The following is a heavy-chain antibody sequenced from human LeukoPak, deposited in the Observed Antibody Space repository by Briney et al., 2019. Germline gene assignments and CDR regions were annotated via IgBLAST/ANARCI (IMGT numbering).Heavy chain of an antibody. CDR1: GDSINSLDL. CDR2: MYLSGTT. CDR3: AGLVGRYSSGLYYYYFDY. Sequence: SGTLPLTCTVSGDSINSLDLWGWVRQPPGKGLEWIGEMYLSGTTHSNPSVKSRVTISIDKSKNQFFLNLSSVTAADTAVYYCAGLVGRYSSGLYYYYFDYWGQGTLVTVSS. V-gene: IGHV4-4*02. J-gene: IGHJ4*02. D-gene: IGHD3-22*01.